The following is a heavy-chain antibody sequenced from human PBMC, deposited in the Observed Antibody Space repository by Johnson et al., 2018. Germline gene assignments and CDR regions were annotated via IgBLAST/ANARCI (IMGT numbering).Heavy chain of an antibody. CDR1: GFTFSNYA. CDR3: ATGAISGVIYREFFQH. D-gene: IGHD3-10*01. Sequence: VQLVESGGDLVQPGGSLRLSCAASGFTFSNYAMHWVRQVPGKGLEYLSGISSKGDTTYYASSVRGRFTVSRDNSKGTLYLQINSLRADDTAVYYCATGAISGVIYREFFQHWGQGTLVTVSS. CDR2: ISSKGDTT. J-gene: IGHJ1*01. V-gene: IGHV3-64*01.